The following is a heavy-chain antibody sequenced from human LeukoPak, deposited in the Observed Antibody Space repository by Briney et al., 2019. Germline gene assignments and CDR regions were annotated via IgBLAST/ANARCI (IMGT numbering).Heavy chain of an antibody. V-gene: IGHV3-30*02. CDR3: AKSSGWYEDY. CDR2: IRYDGGNK. CDR1: GFTFSSYG. J-gene: IGHJ4*02. Sequence: GGSLRLSCAASGFTFSSYGMHWVRQAPGKGLEWVAFIRYDGGNKYYADSVKGRFTISRDNSKNTLYLQMNSLRAEDTAVYYCAKSSGWYEDYWGQGTLVTVSS. D-gene: IGHD6-19*01.